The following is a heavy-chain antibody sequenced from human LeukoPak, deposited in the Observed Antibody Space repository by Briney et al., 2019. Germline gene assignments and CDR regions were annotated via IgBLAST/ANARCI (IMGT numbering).Heavy chain of an antibody. CDR2: INPNSGNT. CDR1: GYTFTGYF. D-gene: IGHD1-26*01. CDR3: ARGIYSGSYNFGVGY. J-gene: IGHJ4*02. Sequence: GASVKVSCKASGYTFTGYFMHWLRQAPGQGLQWMGWINPNSGNTNYAQTFQGRVTMTRDTSISTAYMELSRLRSDDTAVYYCARGIYSGSYNFGVGYWGPGTLVTVSS. V-gene: IGHV1-2*02.